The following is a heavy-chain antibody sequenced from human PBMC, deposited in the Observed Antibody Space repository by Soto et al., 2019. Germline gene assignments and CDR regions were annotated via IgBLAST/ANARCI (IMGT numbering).Heavy chain of an antibody. Sequence: PGGSLRLSCAASGFTFSSYAMSWVRQAPGKGLEWVSAISGSGGSTYYADSVKGRFTISRDNSKNTLYLQMNSPRAEDTAVYYCAKDRKPSGYSYGSHWFDPWGQGTLVTVSS. CDR2: ISGSGGST. V-gene: IGHV3-23*01. CDR3: AKDRKPSGYSYGSHWFDP. CDR1: GFTFSSYA. D-gene: IGHD5-18*01. J-gene: IGHJ5*02.